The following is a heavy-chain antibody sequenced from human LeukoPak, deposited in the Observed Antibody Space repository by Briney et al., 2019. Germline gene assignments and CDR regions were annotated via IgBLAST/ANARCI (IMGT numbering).Heavy chain of an antibody. J-gene: IGHJ4*02. CDR1: GYSISSGYY. D-gene: IGHD3-3*01. V-gene: IGHV4-38-2*02. CDR2: IYHSGST. CDR3: ARDEFSEWLSDFDY. Sequence: SETLSLTCTVSGYSISSGYYWGWIQQPPGKGLEWIGSIYHSGSTYYNPYLKSRVTISVDTSKNQFSLKLSSVTAADTAVYYCARDEFSEWLSDFDYWGQGTLVTVSS.